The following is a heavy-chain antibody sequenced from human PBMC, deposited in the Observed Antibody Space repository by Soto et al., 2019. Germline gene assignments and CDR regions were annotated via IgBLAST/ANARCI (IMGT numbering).Heavy chain of an antibody. J-gene: IGHJ4*02. V-gene: IGHV4-34*01. CDR1: GGSFSGYY. Sequence: SETLSLTCAVYGGSFSGYYWSWIRQPPGKGLEWIGEINHSGSTNYNPSLKSRVTISVDTSKNQFSLKLSSVTAADTAVYYCERSSYNWNYVPSFDYWGQGTLVTVSS. D-gene: IGHD1-7*01. CDR3: ERSSYNWNYVPSFDY. CDR2: INHSGST.